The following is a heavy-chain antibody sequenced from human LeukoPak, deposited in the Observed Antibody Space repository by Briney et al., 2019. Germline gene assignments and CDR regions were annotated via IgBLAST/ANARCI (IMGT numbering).Heavy chain of an antibody. CDR1: GGSVSSGSYY. J-gene: IGHJ4*02. CDR2: IYYSGST. D-gene: IGHD5-18*01. V-gene: IGHV4-61*01. Sequence: SETLSLTCTVSGGSVSSGSYYWSWTRQPPGKGLEWIGYIYYSGSTNYNPSLKSRVTISVDTSKNQFSLKLSPVTAADTAVYYCASVDTAMATVIDYWGQGTLVTVSS. CDR3: ASVDTAMATVIDY.